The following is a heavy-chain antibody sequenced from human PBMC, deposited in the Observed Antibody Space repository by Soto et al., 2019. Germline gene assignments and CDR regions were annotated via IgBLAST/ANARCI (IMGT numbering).Heavy chain of an antibody. CDR2: ISYDGSNK. J-gene: IGHJ6*02. D-gene: IGHD6-19*01. CDR3: ATKPDSSGGYYYYGMDV. Sequence: QVQLVESGGGVVQPGRSLRLSCAASGFTFSSYAMHWVRQAPGKGLEWVAVISYDGSNKYYVDSVKGRFTISRDNSKNTLYLQMNSLRAEDTAVYYCATKPDSSGGYYYYGMDVWGQGTTVTVSS. CDR1: GFTFSSYA. V-gene: IGHV3-30-3*01.